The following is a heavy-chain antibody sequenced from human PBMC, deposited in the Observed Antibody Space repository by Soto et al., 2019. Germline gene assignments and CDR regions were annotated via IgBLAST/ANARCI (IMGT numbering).Heavy chain of an antibody. CDR3: ARRRASDYAANHDPYYLER. Sequence: PEKLRLTCAVSRSAIITANFFWVWSCQFPKRGLELLGSISFSGRTYDNPSLQSRVTISIDAYKNQFSLKLTSVTTADTAVYYCARRRASDYAANHDPYYLERWGQGAPVTVS. CDR2: ISFSGRT. CDR1: RSAIITANFF. D-gene: IGHD4-17*01. V-gene: IGHV4-39*01. J-gene: IGHJ4*02.